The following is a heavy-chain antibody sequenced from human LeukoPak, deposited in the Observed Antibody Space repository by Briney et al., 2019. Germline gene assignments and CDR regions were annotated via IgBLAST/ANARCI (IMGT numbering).Heavy chain of an antibody. CDR3: AKVARRITMVRGVIPPEYFQH. Sequence: PGGSLRLSCAASGFTFSSYAMSWVRQAPGKGLEWVSAISGSGGSTYYADSVKGRFTISRDNSKNTLYLQMNSLRAEDTAVYYCAKVARRITMVRGVIPPEYFQHWGQGTLVTVSS. D-gene: IGHD3-10*01. CDR2: ISGSGGST. V-gene: IGHV3-23*01. CDR1: GFTFSSYA. J-gene: IGHJ1*01.